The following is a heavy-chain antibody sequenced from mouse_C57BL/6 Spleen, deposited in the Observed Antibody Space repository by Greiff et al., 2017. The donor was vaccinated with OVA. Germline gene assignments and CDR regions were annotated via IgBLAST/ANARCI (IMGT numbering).Heavy chain of an antibody. V-gene: IGHV1-26*01. CDR1: GYTFTDYY. J-gene: IGHJ4*01. Sequence: EVQLQQSGPELVKPGASVKISCKASGYTFTDYYMNWVKQSHGKSLEWIGDINPNNGGTSYNQKFKGKATLTVDKSSSTAYMELRSLTSEDSAVYYCARGDGYPLYAMDYWGQGTSVTVSS. CDR2: INPNNGGT. CDR3: ARGDGYPLYAMDY. D-gene: IGHD2-3*01.